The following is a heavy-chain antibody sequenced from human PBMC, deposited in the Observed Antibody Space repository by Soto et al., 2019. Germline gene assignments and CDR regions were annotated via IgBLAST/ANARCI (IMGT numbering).Heavy chain of an antibody. V-gene: IGHV3-30-3*01. CDR1: GFTISSYA. Sequence: QVQLVESRGGVVQPGRSLRLSCAASGFTISSYAMHGVRQAPGKGLEWVAVISYDGSNKYYADSVKGRFTISRDNSKNTLYLQMNSLRAEDTAVYYCARGRPAPDYWGQGTLVTVSS. D-gene: IGHD6-25*01. CDR2: ISYDGSNK. J-gene: IGHJ4*02. CDR3: ARGRPAPDY.